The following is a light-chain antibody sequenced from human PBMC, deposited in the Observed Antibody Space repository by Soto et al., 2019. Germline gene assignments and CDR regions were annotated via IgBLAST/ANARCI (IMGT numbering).Light chain of an antibody. Sequence: AIQMTQSPSSLSASVGDRVNITCRASQGIRNDLAWYQQRPGAAPKLLIFASSNLQTGVPSRFRGSGSGTDFTLTISSLLPDDFATYYCPQDYTYPRTFGQGTKVDIK. CDR3: PQDYTYPRT. V-gene: IGKV1-6*01. J-gene: IGKJ1*01. CDR1: QGIRND. CDR2: ASS.